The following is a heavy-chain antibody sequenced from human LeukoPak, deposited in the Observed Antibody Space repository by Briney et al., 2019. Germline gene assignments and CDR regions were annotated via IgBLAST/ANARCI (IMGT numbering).Heavy chain of an antibody. D-gene: IGHD3-10*01. CDR1: RFMFSNYW. CDR3: ARDDIGSGSSGDPYYYGMDV. Sequence: PGGSLRLSCAASRFMFSNYWMSWVRQAPGKGLEWVAMIKPDGSEKYYVDSVKGRFTISRDNTKNSLFLQMNSLRAEDTAVYYCARDDIGSGSSGDPYYYGMDVWGQGTTVTVSS. CDR2: IKPDGSEK. V-gene: IGHV3-7*03. J-gene: IGHJ6*02.